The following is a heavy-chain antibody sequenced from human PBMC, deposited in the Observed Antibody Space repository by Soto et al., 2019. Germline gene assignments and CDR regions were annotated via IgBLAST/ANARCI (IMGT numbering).Heavy chain of an antibody. Sequence: GESLKISCKGSGYSFTSYWISWVRQMPWKGLEWMGRIDPSDSYTNYSPSFQGHVTISADKSISTAYLQWSSLKASDTAMYYCARSQGPSDYYYYGMDVWGQGTTVTVSS. J-gene: IGHJ6*02. CDR2: IDPSDSYT. CDR1: GYSFTSYW. CDR3: ARSQGPSDYYYYGMDV. V-gene: IGHV5-10-1*01.